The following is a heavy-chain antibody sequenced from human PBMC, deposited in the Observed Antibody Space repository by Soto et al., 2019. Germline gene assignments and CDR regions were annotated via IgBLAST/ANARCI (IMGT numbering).Heavy chain of an antibody. CDR1: GFTFSSYA. V-gene: IGHV3-23*01. Sequence: EVQLLESGGGLVQPGGSLRLSCAASGFTFSSYAMSWVRQAPGKGLEWVSAISGSGGGTYYADSVKGRFTISRDNSKNTLYLQMNSLRAEDTAVYYCAANRGYNYYYGMDVWGQGTTVTVSS. D-gene: IGHD3-22*01. J-gene: IGHJ6*02. CDR3: AANRGYNYYYGMDV. CDR2: ISGSGGGT.